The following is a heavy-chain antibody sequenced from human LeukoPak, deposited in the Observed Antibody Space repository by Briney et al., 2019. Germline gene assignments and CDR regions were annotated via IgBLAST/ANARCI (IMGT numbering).Heavy chain of an antibody. CDR3: VKHVGSRWSNNRFDP. CDR1: GFTFDSYA. V-gene: IGHV3-23*01. J-gene: IGHJ5*02. D-gene: IGHD6-13*01. Sequence: PGGSLSLSCAVSGFTFDSYAMICVRQAPGKGLECVSAVSRFGGTTYYADSAKGRFTISRDNSNNTVDLQMNRLRVGDTALYYCVKHVGSRWSNNRFDPWGQGTLVTVS. CDR2: VSRFGGTT.